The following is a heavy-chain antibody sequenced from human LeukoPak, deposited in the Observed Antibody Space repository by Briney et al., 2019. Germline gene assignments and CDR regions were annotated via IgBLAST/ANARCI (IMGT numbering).Heavy chain of an antibody. Sequence: ASVKVSCKASGYTFVGYYLHWVRQAPGQGLEWMAWIDPYTGNTHYAQKFQGRITATRDTSVSTTYMELTWLTSDDTARYYCAREYSASEHWGQGTLVTVSS. CDR3: AREYSASEH. CDR2: IDPYTGNT. V-gene: IGHV1-2*02. CDR1: GYTFVGYY. D-gene: IGHD5-12*01. J-gene: IGHJ4*02.